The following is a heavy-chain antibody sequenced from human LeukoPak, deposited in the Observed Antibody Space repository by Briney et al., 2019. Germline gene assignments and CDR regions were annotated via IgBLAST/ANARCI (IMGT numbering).Heavy chain of an antibody. V-gene: IGHV3-30*04. D-gene: IGHD3-22*01. J-gene: IGHJ3*02. CDR1: GFTFSSHA. CDR2: ISYDGSNK. CDR3: ARDRWYYYDSSGYYHDPFDI. Sequence: GRSLRLSCAASGFTFSSHALHWVRQAPGKGLEWVAVISYDGSNKYYADSVKGRFTISRDNSKNTLYLQMNSLRPEDTAVYYCARDRWYYYDSSGYYHDPFDIWGQGTMVTVSS.